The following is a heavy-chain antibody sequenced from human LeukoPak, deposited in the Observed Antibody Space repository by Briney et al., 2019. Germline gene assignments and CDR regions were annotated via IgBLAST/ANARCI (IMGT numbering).Heavy chain of an antibody. V-gene: IGHV3-53*01. CDR1: GFTFSNAW. Sequence: GGSLRLSCAASGFTFSNAWMNWVRQAPGKGLEWVSVIYSSGSTYYTDSVKGRFTISRDNSKNTLYLQMNSLRAEDTAVYYCAGDLPMNYWGQGTLVTVSS. CDR3: AGDLPMNY. CDR2: IYSSGST. D-gene: IGHD2/OR15-2a*01. J-gene: IGHJ4*02.